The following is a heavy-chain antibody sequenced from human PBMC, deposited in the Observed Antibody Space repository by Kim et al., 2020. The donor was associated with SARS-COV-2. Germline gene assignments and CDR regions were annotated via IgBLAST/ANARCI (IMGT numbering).Heavy chain of an antibody. CDR3: ARQLRYFDWSHFDY. Sequence: NPALKSRVTISVDTSKNQFSLKLSSVTAADTAVYYCARQLRYFDWSHFDYWGQGTLVTVSS. D-gene: IGHD3-9*01. J-gene: IGHJ4*02. V-gene: IGHV4-39*07.